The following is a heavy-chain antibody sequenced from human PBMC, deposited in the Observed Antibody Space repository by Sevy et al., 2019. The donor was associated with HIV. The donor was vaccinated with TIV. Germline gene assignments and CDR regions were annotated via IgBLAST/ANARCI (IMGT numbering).Heavy chain of an antibody. CDR3: AREHTGSFPDF. CDR1: GSTFRDYP. V-gene: IGHV3-48*02. J-gene: IGHJ4*02. Sequence: GGSLRFSCAASGSTFRDYPMNWIRQAPGKGLEWLSYISRASDSIYYADSVMGRFTVSRDNAKNSLYLQMDRLSDEDTAIYYCAREHTGSFPDFWGQGTLVTVSS. D-gene: IGHD1-26*01. CDR2: ISRASDSI.